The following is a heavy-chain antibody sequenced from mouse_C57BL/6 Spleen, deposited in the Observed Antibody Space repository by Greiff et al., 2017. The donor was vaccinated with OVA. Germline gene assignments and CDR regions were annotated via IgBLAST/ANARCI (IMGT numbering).Heavy chain of an antibody. J-gene: IGHJ3*01. V-gene: IGHV1-82*01. Sequence: QVQLQQSGPELVKPGASVKISCKASGYAFSSSWMNWVKQRPGKGLEWIGRIYPGDGDTNYNGKFKGKATLTADKSSSTAYMHLSSLTSEDSAVYFCARGGYDYDFAWFAYWGQGTLVTVSA. CDR1: GYAFSSSW. D-gene: IGHD2-4*01. CDR3: ARGGYDYDFAWFAY. CDR2: IYPGDGDT.